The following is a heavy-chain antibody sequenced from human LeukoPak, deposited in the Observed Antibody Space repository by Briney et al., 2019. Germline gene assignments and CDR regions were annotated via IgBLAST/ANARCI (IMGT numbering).Heavy chain of an antibody. CDR3: ARTDYDILTGYYEHFDY. V-gene: IGHV3-74*01. Sequence: GGSLRLSCAASGFTFSSYWMHWVRQAPGKGLVWVSRINSDGSSTSYADSVKGRFTISRDNAKNTLYLQMNSLRAEDTAVYYCARTDYDILTGYYEHFDYWGQGTLVTVSS. D-gene: IGHD3-9*01. J-gene: IGHJ4*02. CDR1: GFTFSSYW. CDR2: INSDGSST.